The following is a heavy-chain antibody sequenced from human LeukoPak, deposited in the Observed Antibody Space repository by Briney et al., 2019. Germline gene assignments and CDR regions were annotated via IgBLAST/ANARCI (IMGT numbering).Heavy chain of an antibody. J-gene: IGHJ6*03. V-gene: IGHV3-15*01. CDR3: ARAPAFSSTPYYYYMDV. CDR1: GFIFSNAW. D-gene: IGHD2-2*01. CDR2: IKSKNVSETT. Sequence: GGSLRLSCAASGFIFSNAWISWVRQAPGKGLEWLGRIKSKNVSETTDYAAPVKGRFTISRDDSKNTLYLQMNSLRAEDTAVYYCARAPAFSSTPYYYYMDVWGKGTTVTVSS.